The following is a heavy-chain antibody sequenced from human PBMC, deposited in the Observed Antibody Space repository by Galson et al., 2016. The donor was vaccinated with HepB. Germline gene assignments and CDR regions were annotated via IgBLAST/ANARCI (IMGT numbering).Heavy chain of an antibody. CDR2: IYWDDDN. V-gene: IGHV2-5*02. CDR3: THGFWSGYYRY. J-gene: IGHJ4*02. Sequence: PALVKPTQTLTLTCTFSGFSLRTNGESVGWIRQPPGKALEWLALIYWDDDNRYSPSLKSRLSITKDTSKKQVVLTMTNMDSSDTATYYCTHGFWSGYYRYWGQGTLVTVSS. D-gene: IGHD3-3*01. CDR1: GFSLRTNGES.